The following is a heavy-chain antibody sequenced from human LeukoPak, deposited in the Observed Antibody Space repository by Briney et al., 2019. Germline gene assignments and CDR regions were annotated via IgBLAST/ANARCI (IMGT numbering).Heavy chain of an antibody. CDR2: IPYDGNTI. V-gene: IGHV3-30*18. J-gene: IGHJ3*01. CDR3: AKDLSVVGAHDSFDV. Sequence: PGRSLRLSCAASGFSFSSYGMHWVRQAPGMGLEWLTVIPYDGNTIYYADSVKGRFTISRDNSKNTLYLQMNSLRIEDTAVYYCAKDLSVVGAHDSFDVWGQGTMVTVSS. D-gene: IGHD1-26*01. CDR1: GFSFSSYG.